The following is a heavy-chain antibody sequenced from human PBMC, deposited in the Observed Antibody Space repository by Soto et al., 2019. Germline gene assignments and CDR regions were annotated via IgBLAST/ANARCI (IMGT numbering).Heavy chain of an antibody. V-gene: IGHV1-69*01. Sequence: QVQLVQSGAEVKKPGSSVNVACKASGGTFSSYAISWERQAPGQGLEWMGGVIPILGTANYAQKFQGRVTTTADECTSTGYMELGSLRSEDTAVYYCARDLFAVRTSSFYYYYGMDVWGRGSTVIVSS. CDR3: ARDLFAVRTSSFYYYYGMDV. J-gene: IGHJ6*02. CDR1: GGTFSSYA. CDR2: VIPILGTA. D-gene: IGHD2-2*01.